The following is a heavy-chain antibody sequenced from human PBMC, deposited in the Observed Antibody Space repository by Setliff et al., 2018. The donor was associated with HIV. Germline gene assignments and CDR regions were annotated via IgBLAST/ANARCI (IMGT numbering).Heavy chain of an antibody. D-gene: IGHD3-10*01. CDR1: GFTFSSYW. Sequence: PGGSLRLSCAASGFTFSSYWMCWVRQAPGKGLEWVANIGQGGSEKNYVDSVKGRFTISRDNAKNSMDLQMNSLRAEDTAIYYCARKLRPGHGVDVWGQGTTVTVSS. CDR2: IGQGGSEK. J-gene: IGHJ6*02. CDR3: ARKLRPGHGVDV. V-gene: IGHV3-7*01.